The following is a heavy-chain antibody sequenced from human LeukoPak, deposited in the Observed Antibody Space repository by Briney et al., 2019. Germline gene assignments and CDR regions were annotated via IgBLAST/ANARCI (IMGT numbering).Heavy chain of an antibody. CDR2: INPNSGGT. CDR1: GYTFTGYY. D-gene: IGHD3-3*01. Sequence: GASVKVSCKASGYTFTGYYMHWVRQAPGQGLEWMGWINPNSGGTNYAQKFQGRVTMTRDTSISTAYMELSRLRSGDTAVYYCARVRPVYYDFWSGYHYQSPLDAFDIWGQGTMVTVSS. CDR3: ARVRPVYYDFWSGYHYQSPLDAFDI. V-gene: IGHV1-2*02. J-gene: IGHJ3*02.